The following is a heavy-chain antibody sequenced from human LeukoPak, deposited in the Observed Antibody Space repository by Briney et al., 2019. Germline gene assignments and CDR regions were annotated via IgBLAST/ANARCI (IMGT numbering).Heavy chain of an antibody. CDR2: ISGSGGST. CDR3: AKDCAHGQHAFDY. Sequence: GGSLRLSCAASGFTFSNSAMNWVRQAPGKGLEWVSRISGSGGSTYYTDSVKGRFTISRDNSKNTLYLHMNSLGAEDTAVYYCAKDCAHGQHAFDYWGQGILVTVSP. D-gene: IGHD4-17*01. CDR1: GFTFSNSA. V-gene: IGHV3-23*01. J-gene: IGHJ4*02.